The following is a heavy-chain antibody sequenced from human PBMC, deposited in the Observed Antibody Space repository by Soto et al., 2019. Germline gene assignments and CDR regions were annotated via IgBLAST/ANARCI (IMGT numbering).Heavy chain of an antibody. V-gene: IGHV4-31*03. CDR3: ARGIGYSDSSLYFDY. CDR2: VSYSGTT. J-gene: IGHJ4*02. Sequence: PSETLSLTCSVSGDSSSGGGCYWNWIRQLPGKGLEWIGYVSYSGTTYYNPSLMSRLTISADTSKTQFSLNLRSVTAADTAMYYCARGIGYSDSSLYFDYCGRGTLVTVSS. CDR1: GDSSSGGGCY. D-gene: IGHD6-25*01.